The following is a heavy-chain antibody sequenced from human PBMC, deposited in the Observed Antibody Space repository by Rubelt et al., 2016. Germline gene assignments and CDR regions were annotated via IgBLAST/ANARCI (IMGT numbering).Heavy chain of an antibody. Sequence: QLQLQESGPGLVKPSETLSLTCTVSGASISSSSYYWGWIRQPPGKGLEWIGIISYSGSTYYSPSLKGRITISVATSKNQFPLKLSSVTAADTAVYYCARSYYYGSGAYFWFFDLWGRGTLVTVSS. D-gene: IGHD3-10*01. V-gene: IGHV4-39*01. J-gene: IGHJ2*01. CDR3: ARSYYYGSGAYFWFFDL. CDR2: ISYSGST. CDR1: GASISSSSYY.